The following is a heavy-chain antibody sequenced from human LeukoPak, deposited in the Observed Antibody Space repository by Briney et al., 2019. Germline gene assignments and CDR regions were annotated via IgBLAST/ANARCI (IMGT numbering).Heavy chain of an antibody. CDR3: ARAGWDCSSTSCYDERYC. CDR2: INHSGST. CDR1: GGSFSGYY. Sequence: SETLSLTCAVYGGSFSGYYWSWIRQPPGKGLEWLGEINHSGSTNYNPSLKSRVTISVDTSKNQFSLKLSSVTAADTAVYYCARAGWDCSSTSCYDERYCWGQGTLVTVSS. V-gene: IGHV4-34*01. J-gene: IGHJ4*02. D-gene: IGHD2-2*01.